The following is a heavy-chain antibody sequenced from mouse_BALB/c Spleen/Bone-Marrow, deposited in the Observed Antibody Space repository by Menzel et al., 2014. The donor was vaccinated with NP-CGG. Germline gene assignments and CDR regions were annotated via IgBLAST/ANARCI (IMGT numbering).Heavy chain of an antibody. CDR1: GYTFTSYY. CDR3: TRPYYGYVGYAY. J-gene: IGHJ3*01. CDR2: INPSNGGT. V-gene: IGHV1S81*02. Sequence: QVQLQQSGAELVKTGASVKLSCKASGYTFTSYYMYWVKQRPGQGLEWIGEINPSNGGTNFNEKFKSKATLTVDKSSSTAYMQLSSLTFEDSAIYYCTRPYYGYVGYAYWGQGTQVTVSA. D-gene: IGHD1-2*01.